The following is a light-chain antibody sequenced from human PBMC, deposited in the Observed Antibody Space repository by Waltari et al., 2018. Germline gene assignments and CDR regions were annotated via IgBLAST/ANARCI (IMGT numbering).Light chain of an antibody. CDR3: CAYAGTPRVV. CDR1: NTDIANYNI. J-gene: IGLJ2*01. CDR2: EGN. Sequence: QSALTQPASVSGSPGPSIPISSTGTNTDIANYNIVPWDQQHPGKAPKVNIFEGNKRPSGVSNRFSGSKSGNTASLTVSGLHPEDEADYYCCAYAGTPRVVFGGGTKLTVL. V-gene: IGLV2-23*01.